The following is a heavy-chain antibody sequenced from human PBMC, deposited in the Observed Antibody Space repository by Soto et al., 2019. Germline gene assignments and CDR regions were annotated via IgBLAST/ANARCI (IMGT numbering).Heavy chain of an antibody. CDR1: GFTFGNYA. Sequence: GGSLRLSCAASGFTFGNYAMSWVRQAPGKGLEWVSAISGSGGRTYHADSVKGRFTISRDNSKNTLYMQMNSLRAEDTAVYYCAHYDTLTGFDYWGQGTLVTVSS. CDR2: ISGSGGRT. CDR3: AHYDTLTGFDY. D-gene: IGHD3-9*01. J-gene: IGHJ4*02. V-gene: IGHV3-23*01.